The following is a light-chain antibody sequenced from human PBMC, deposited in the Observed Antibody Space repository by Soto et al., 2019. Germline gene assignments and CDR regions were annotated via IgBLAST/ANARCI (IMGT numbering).Light chain of an antibody. J-gene: IGKJ5*01. CDR1: QSISRY. Sequence: DIQMTQSPSSLSASVGDRVTITCRASQSISRYLSWYQQKPGKAPKLLIYATSSLQSGVPSRFSGSGSGTDCTLTISSLQPEDFATYYCQQSNTSPVFGQGTRLDFK. V-gene: IGKV1-39*01. CDR2: ATS. CDR3: QQSNTSPV.